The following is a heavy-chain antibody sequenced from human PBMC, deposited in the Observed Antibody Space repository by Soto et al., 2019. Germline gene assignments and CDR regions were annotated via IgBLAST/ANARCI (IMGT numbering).Heavy chain of an antibody. V-gene: IGHV3-30-3*01. CDR2: ISYDGSNK. Sequence: QVQLVESGGGVVQPGRSLRLSCAASGFTFSSYAMHWVRQAPGKGLEWVAVISYDGSNKYYADSVKGRFTISRDNSKNTLCLQMNSLRAEDTAVYYCARGWRDTMVRGAMGYYFDYWCQGTLVTVSS. J-gene: IGHJ4*02. CDR1: GFTFSSYA. D-gene: IGHD3-10*01. CDR3: ARGWRDTMVRGAMGYYFDY.